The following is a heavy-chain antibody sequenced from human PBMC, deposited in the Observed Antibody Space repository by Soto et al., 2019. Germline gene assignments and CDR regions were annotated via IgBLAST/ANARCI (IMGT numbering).Heavy chain of an antibody. CDR2: INPSGGST. J-gene: IGHJ1*01. D-gene: IGHD3-22*01. Sequence: QVQLVQSGAEVKKPGASVKVSCKASGYTFTSYYMHWVRQAPGQGLEWMGIINPSGGSTSYAQKFQGRVTMTRDTSTSTVYMELSSLRSEDTAVYYCARVADSSGYHRDESAAEYFQHWGQGTLVTVSS. V-gene: IGHV1-46*03. CDR3: ARVADSSGYHRDESAAEYFQH. CDR1: GYTFTSYY.